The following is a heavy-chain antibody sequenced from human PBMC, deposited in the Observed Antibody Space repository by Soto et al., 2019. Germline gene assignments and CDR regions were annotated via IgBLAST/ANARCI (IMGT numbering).Heavy chain of an antibody. V-gene: IGHV1-8*01. CDR1: GYTFTSYD. CDR3: ATEVIYYDSSGYWTVVGDTLAI. Sequence: GASVKVSCKASGYTFTSYDINWVRQATGQGLEWMGWMNPNSGNTGYAQKFQGRVTMTRNTSISTAYMELSSLRSGDTAVYYCATEVIYYDSSGYWTVVGDTLAIWGKGTMVTV. CDR2: MNPNSGNT. D-gene: IGHD3-22*01. J-gene: IGHJ3*02.